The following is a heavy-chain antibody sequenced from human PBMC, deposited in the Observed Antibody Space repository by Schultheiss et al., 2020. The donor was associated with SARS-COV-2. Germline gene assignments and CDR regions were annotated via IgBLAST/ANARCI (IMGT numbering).Heavy chain of an antibody. CDR2: IYHSGST. Sequence: SQTLSLTCAVYGGSFSGYYWSWIRQPPGKGLEWIGEIYHSGSTNYNPSLKSRVTISVDTSKNQFSLKLSSVTAADTAVYYCARAAVRGSYYYGMDVWGQGTTVTVSS. D-gene: IGHD2-2*01. J-gene: IGHJ6*02. V-gene: IGHV4-34*01. CDR1: GGSFSGYY. CDR3: ARAAVRGSYYYGMDV.